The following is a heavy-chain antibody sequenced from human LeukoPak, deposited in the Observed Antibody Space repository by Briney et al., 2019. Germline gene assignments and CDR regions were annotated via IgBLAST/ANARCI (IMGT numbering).Heavy chain of an antibody. CDR1: GFTFSSYS. CDR3: AREPQGKLYSSSWYTRGGMDV. V-gene: IGHV3-21*01. D-gene: IGHD6-13*01. CDR2: ISSSSSYI. J-gene: IGHJ6*02. Sequence: GGSLRLSCAASGFTFSSYSMNWVRQAPGKGLEWVSSISSSSSYIYYADSVKGRFTISRDNAKNSLYLQMNSLRAEDTAVYYCAREPQGKLYSSSWYTRGGMDVWGQGTTVTVSS.